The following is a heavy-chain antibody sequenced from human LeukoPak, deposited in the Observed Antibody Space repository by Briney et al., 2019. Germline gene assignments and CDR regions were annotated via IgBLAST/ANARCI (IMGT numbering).Heavy chain of an antibody. D-gene: IGHD3-3*01. J-gene: IGHJ4*02. CDR2: IYPGDSDT. Sequence: PGGSLRLSCAASGFTFDDYGMSWVRQMPGKGLEWMGIIYPGDSDTRYSPSFQGQVTISADKSISTAYLQWSSLKASDTAMYYCARGYYDFWSGYHDYWGQGTLVTVSS. CDR3: ARGYYDFWSGYHDY. V-gene: IGHV5-51*01. CDR1: GFTFDDYG.